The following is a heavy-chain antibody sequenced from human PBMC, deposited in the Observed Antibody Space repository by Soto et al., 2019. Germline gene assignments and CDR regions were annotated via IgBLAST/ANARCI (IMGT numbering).Heavy chain of an antibody. CDR3: ARYIIAAAALYYFDY. D-gene: IGHD6-13*01. V-gene: IGHV4-31*03. CDR2: IYYSGST. CDR1: GGSISGGGYY. Sequence: QVQLQESGPGLVKPSQTLSLTCTFSGGSISGGGYYWSWIRQHPGKGLEWIGYIYYSGSTYYNPSLKSRVTISVDTSKNQFSLKLSSVTAADTAVYYCARYIIAAAALYYFDYWGQGTLVTVSS. J-gene: IGHJ4*02.